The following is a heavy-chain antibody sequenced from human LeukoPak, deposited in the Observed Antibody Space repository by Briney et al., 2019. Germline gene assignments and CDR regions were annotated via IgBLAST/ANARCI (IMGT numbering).Heavy chain of an antibody. J-gene: IGHJ4*02. V-gene: IGHV4-61*02. Sequence: SQTLSLTCTVSGGSISSGSYYWSWIRQPAGKGLEWIGRIYTSGSTNYNPSLKSRVTISVDTSKNQFSLKLSSVTAADTAVYYCARDGGIAAAVPFDXXGQGTLVTV. CDR3: ARDGGIAAAVPFDX. CDR1: GGSISSGSYY. CDR2: IYTSGST. D-gene: IGHD6-13*01.